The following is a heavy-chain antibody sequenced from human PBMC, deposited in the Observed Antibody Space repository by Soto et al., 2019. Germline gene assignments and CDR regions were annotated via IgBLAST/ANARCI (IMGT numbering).Heavy chain of an antibody. CDR1: VIEFSNYA. D-gene: IGHD6-19*01. CDR3: AKDGNWLDVYFDV. V-gene: IGHV3-23*01. J-gene: IGHJ4*02. Sequence: LXLSCVASVIEFSNYAMSWVRQAPGKGLEWVSISSASGRSRYHADSVKGRFTISRDNSKNTLYLHMTNLRAEDTAVYYCAKDGNWLDVYFDVWGQGTPVTVSS. CDR2: SSASGRSR.